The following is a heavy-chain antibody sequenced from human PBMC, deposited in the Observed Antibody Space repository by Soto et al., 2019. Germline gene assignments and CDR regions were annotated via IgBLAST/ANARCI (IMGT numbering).Heavy chain of an antibody. D-gene: IGHD5-12*01. Sequence: ASVKVSCKASGYTFTSYGISWVRQAPGQGLEWMGWISAYNGNTNYAQRLQGRVTMTTDTSTSTAYMELRSLRSDDTAVYYCAILGRDGYNYYFDYWGQGXLVTVYS. V-gene: IGHV1-18*01. CDR1: GYTFTSYG. CDR2: ISAYNGNT. CDR3: AILGRDGYNYYFDY. J-gene: IGHJ4*02.